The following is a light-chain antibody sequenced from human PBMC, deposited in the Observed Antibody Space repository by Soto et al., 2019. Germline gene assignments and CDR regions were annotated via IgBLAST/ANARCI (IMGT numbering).Light chain of an antibody. V-gene: IGKV1-5*03. J-gene: IGKJ1*01. CDR3: QQYSSYSRP. CDR2: KAS. Sequence: DIQMTQSPSTLSASIGDRVTITCRASQSIRSWLAWYQQKPGKAPKLLIYKASNLEAGVPSRFSGSGSGTDFTLTINSLQPDDYATYYCQQYSSYSRPFGQGTKVEIK. CDR1: QSIRSW.